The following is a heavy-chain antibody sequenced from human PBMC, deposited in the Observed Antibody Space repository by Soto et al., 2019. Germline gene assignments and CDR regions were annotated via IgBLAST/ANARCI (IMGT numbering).Heavy chain of an antibody. D-gene: IGHD2-15*01. CDR1: GGSISSYY. CDR2: IYYSGST. Sequence: SETLSLTCTVSGGSISSYYWSWIRQPPGKGLEWIGYIYYSGSTNYNPSLKSRVTISVDTSKNQFSLKLSSVTAADTAVYYCARGLLTVVVAATPKPYYFDYWGQGTLVTVSS. CDR3: ARGLLTVVVAATPKPYYFDY. V-gene: IGHV4-59*12. J-gene: IGHJ4*02.